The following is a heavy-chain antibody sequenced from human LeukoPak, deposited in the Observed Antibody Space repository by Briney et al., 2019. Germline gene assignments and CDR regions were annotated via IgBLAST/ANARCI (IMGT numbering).Heavy chain of an antibody. Sequence: PSETLSLTCTVSGGSISSTSYYWGWIRQPPGKGLECIGTIYYSGSTYYNPSLKSRVTISVDTSKNQFSLKLSSVTAADTAVYYCARGRLDDFWSGYYPPHHPLDYWGQGTLVTVSS. D-gene: IGHD3-3*01. CDR1: GGSISSTSYY. CDR3: ARGRLDDFWSGYYPPHHPLDY. V-gene: IGHV4-39*07. CDR2: IYYSGST. J-gene: IGHJ4*02.